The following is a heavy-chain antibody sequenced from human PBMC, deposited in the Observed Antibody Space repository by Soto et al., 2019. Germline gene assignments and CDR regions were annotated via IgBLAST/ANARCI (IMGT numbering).Heavy chain of an antibody. CDR2: INPSGGYT. V-gene: IGHV1-46*01. CDR3: ARSRSMGDWSASVTTYADGMAV. Sequence: QVQLVQSGAEVKKPGASVKVSCQTSGYTFTSYYIHWVRQAPGQGLAWMGIINPSGGYTKYSKKFQDRVTMTRDAATNIVYMELSSLKSEDTAVSFCARSRSMGDWSASVTTYADGMAVWGQGTTVTVSS. D-gene: IGHD3-3*01. J-gene: IGHJ6*02. CDR1: GYTFTSYY.